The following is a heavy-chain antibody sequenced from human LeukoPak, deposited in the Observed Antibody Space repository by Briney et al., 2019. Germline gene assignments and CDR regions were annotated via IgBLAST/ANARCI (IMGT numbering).Heavy chain of an antibody. CDR2: IIPILGIA. V-gene: IGHV1-69*04. J-gene: IGHJ4*02. D-gene: IGHD3-22*01. CDR3: AIHYYDSSGYYYFDY. Sequence: SVKVSCKASGGTFSSYAISWVRQAPGQGLEWMGRIIPILGIANYAQKFQGRVTITADKSTSTAYMELSSLRSEDTAVYYCAIHYYDSSGYYYFDYWGQGTLVTASS. CDR1: GGTFSSYA.